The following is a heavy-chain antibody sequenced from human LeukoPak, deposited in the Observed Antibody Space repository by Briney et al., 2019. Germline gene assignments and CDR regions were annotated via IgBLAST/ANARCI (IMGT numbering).Heavy chain of an antibody. D-gene: IGHD5-12*01. CDR3: ARDQGATGLKWFDP. V-gene: IGHV3-33*01. CDR2: IWYDGSNK. Sequence: GRSLRLSCAASGFTFSSYGMHWVRQAPRKGLEWVAVIWYDGSNKYYADSVKGRFTISRDNSKNTLYLQMNSLRAEDTAVYYCARDQGATGLKWFDPWGQGTLVTVSS. J-gene: IGHJ5*02. CDR1: GFTFSSYG.